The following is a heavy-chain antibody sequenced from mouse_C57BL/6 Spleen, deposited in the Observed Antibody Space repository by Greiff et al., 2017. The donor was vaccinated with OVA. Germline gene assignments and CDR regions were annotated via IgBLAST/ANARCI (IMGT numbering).Heavy chain of an antibody. CDR3: ASYGSSYVDY. J-gene: IGHJ2*01. Sequence: QVQLKQPGAELVKPGASVKLSCKASGYTFTSYWMHWVKQRPGQGLEWIGMIHPNSGSTNYNEKFKSKATLTVDKSSSTAYMQLSSLTSEDSAVYYCASYGSSYVDYWGQGTTLTVSS. CDR2: IHPNSGST. V-gene: IGHV1-64*01. D-gene: IGHD1-1*01. CDR1: GYTFTSYW.